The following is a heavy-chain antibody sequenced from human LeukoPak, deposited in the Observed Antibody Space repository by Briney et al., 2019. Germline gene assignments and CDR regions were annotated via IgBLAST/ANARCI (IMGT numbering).Heavy chain of an antibody. CDR3: ARKDRYYYGSGSYGIDY. J-gene: IGHJ4*02. Sequence: SETLSLTCAVYGGSFSGYYWSWIRQPPGKGLEWIGEINHSGSTNYNPSLKSRVTISVDTSKNQFSLKLGSVTAADTAVYYCARKDRYYYGSGSYGIDYWGQGTLVTGSS. V-gene: IGHV4-34*01. CDR1: GGSFSGYY. D-gene: IGHD3-10*01. CDR2: INHSGST.